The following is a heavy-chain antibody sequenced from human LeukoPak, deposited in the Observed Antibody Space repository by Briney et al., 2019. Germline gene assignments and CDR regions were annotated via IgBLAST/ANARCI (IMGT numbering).Heavy chain of an antibody. V-gene: IGHV4-39*01. CDR2: IYYSGST. CDR3: ARLGYSGYENVPNWFDP. J-gene: IGHJ5*02. CDR1: GGSISSSSYY. Sequence: SETLSLTCTVSGGSISSSSYYWGWIHQPPGKGLEWIGSIYYSGSTYYNPSLKSRVTISVDTSKNQFSLKLSSVTAADTAVYYCARLGYSGYENVPNWFDPWAREPWSPSPQ. D-gene: IGHD5-12*01.